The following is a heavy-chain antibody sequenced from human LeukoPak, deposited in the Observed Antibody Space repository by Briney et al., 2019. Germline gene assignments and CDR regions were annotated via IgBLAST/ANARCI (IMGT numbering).Heavy chain of an antibody. J-gene: IGHJ4*02. CDR1: GFTFYNSA. Sequence: PGGTLRLSCAASGFTFYNSAMNWVRQAPGKGLEWVSGISGSGTSTYYADSVKGRFTISRDNSKLYLQMNSLRAEDTAVYYCAKDRDYYGSGRPDYWGQGTLVTVSS. CDR2: ISGSGTST. V-gene: IGHV3-23*01. CDR3: AKDRDYYGSGRPDY. D-gene: IGHD3-10*01.